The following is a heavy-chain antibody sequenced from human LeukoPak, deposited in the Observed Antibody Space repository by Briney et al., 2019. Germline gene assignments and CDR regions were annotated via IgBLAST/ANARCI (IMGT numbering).Heavy chain of an antibody. J-gene: IGHJ4*02. CDR1: GFTFNNYW. V-gene: IGHV3-7*03. Sequence: GGSLRLSCAASGFTFNNYWMSWVRQAPGKGLEWVANIKHDEIEKYYVDSVKGRFTISRDNAKNSLYLQMNSLRAEDTAVYYCARVGLDWGSIDYWGQGTLVTVSS. CDR3: ARVGLDWGSIDY. D-gene: IGHD3/OR15-3a*01. CDR2: IKHDEIEK.